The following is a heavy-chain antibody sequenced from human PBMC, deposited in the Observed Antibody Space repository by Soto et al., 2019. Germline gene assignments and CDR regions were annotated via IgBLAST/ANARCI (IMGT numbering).Heavy chain of an antibody. D-gene: IGHD6-13*01. CDR2: IDPNNGAT. J-gene: IGHJ5*02. Sequence: ASLKVSCKASGYTFSDYYMSWVRQAPGQGLEWMGWIDPNNGATNYAQKFQGRVTMTRDTSISTVYMELSRLGFDDTAVYYCARDPLQQRWFDPWGQGTPVTVSS. CDR1: GYTFSDYY. CDR3: ARDPLQQRWFDP. V-gene: IGHV1-2*02.